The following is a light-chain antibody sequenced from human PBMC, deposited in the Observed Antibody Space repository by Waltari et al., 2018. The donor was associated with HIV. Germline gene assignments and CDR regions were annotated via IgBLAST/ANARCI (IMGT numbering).Light chain of an antibody. J-gene: IGKJ1*01. CDR1: ENIRNN. Sequence: EVVMTQSPGTLSVSPGERATLSCRSSENIRNNLAWYQQKPGQAPRLLFYDVSARATGVPARFSGSGSGTEFTLTISGLQYEDFAIYYCQQYSRWPPTWTFGQGTKVDVK. CDR2: DVS. CDR3: QQYSRWPPTWT. V-gene: IGKV3-15*01.